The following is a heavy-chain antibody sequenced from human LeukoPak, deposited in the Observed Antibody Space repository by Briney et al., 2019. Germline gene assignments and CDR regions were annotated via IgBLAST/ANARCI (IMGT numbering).Heavy chain of an antibody. CDR2: INHSGST. J-gene: IGHJ4*02. Sequence: PSETLSLTCAVYGGSFSGYYWSWIRQPPGKGLEWIGEINHSGSTSYNPSLKSRVTISVDTSKNQFSLKLSSVTAADTAVYYCARGTVKYSDGPKTLDYFDYWGQGTLVTVSS. CDR3: ARGTVKYSDGPKTLDYFDY. V-gene: IGHV4-34*01. D-gene: IGHD5-18*01. CDR1: GGSFSGYY.